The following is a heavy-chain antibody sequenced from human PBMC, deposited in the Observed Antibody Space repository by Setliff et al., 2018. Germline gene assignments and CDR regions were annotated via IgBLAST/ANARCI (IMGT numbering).Heavy chain of an antibody. CDR1: GYTFTSYG. V-gene: IGHV1-18*01. J-gene: IGHJ3*02. Sequence: VSCKASGYTFTSYGISWVRQAPGQGLEWMGWISAYNGNTNYAQKLQGRVTMTTDTSTSTAYMELRSLRSDDTAVYYCARGYYYDSSGPAAFDIWGQGTMVTVSS. CDR2: ISAYNGNT. D-gene: IGHD3-22*01. CDR3: ARGYYYDSSGPAAFDI.